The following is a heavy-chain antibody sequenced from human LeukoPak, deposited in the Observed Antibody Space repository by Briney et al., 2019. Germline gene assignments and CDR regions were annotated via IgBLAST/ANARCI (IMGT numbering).Heavy chain of an antibody. D-gene: IGHD3-22*01. CDR1: GFTVSRYY. Sequence: GGSLRLSCAASGFTVSRYYMNWVRQAPGKELEWVSVIYTGGGRYYADSVRGRFTISRDTSKNMVFLQMNSLRVEDTAVYYCARDSSGLFAYWGQGTLVTVYS. V-gene: IGHV3-53*01. J-gene: IGHJ4*02. CDR3: ARDSSGLFAY. CDR2: IYTGGGR.